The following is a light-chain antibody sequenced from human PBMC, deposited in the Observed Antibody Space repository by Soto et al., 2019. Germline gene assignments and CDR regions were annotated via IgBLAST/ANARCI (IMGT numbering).Light chain of an antibody. Sequence: EIVLTQSPGTLSLSPGERATLSCRASHSVSTSLAWYQQKPGQAPRLLIYDASNRATGIPARFSGSGSGTDFTLTIGSLEPEDFAVYYCQQRSNWPPITFGQGTRLEIK. V-gene: IGKV3-11*01. CDR3: QQRSNWPPIT. CDR1: HSVSTS. CDR2: DAS. J-gene: IGKJ5*01.